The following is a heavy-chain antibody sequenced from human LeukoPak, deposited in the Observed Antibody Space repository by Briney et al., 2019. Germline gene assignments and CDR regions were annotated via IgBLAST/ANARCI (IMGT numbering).Heavy chain of an antibody. Sequence: GGSLTLSCAASGFSFNTYWMTWVRQAPGKGLEWVANVNQGVSETYYVDSVKGRFIISRDNTKNSMYLQMNSLRAEDTAVYYCVRGGLYHYSGTSGDYWGQGTLVTVSS. V-gene: IGHV3-7*01. J-gene: IGHJ4*02. CDR1: GFSFNTYW. CDR2: VNQGVSET. D-gene: IGHD3-16*02. CDR3: VRGGLYHYSGTSGDY.